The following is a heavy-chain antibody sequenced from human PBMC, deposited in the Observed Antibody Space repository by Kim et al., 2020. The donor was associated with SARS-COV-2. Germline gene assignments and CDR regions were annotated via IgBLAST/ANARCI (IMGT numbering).Heavy chain of an antibody. Sequence: VKGRFTISRDNAKNSLYLPMNGLGAEDTALYYCAKVVDIVATFRPGGLDYWGQGTLVTVSS. CDR3: AKVVDIVATFRPGGLDY. V-gene: IGHV3-9*01. D-gene: IGHD5-12*01. J-gene: IGHJ4*02.